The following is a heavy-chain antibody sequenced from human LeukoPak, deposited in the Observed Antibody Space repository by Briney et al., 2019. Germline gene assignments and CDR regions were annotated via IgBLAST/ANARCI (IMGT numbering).Heavy chain of an antibody. CDR3: ASLDTAMLSGFDY. Sequence: PSETLSLTCTVSGVSISSYYWSWIRQPPGKGLEWIGFIFYSGSTNYNPSLKSRVTISIDTSKNRFSLKLTSVTAADTAVYFCASLDTAMLSGFDYWGQGMLVTVSS. J-gene: IGHJ4*02. CDR1: GVSISSYY. V-gene: IGHV4-59*01. CDR2: IFYSGST. D-gene: IGHD5-18*01.